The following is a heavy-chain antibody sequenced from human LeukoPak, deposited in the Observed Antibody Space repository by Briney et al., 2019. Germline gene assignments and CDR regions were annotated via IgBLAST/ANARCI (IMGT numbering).Heavy chain of an antibody. CDR1: GFTFSSYG. CDR3: AKDTAAYSSGWSIDY. J-gene: IGHJ4*02. V-gene: IGHV3-30*18. CDR2: ISYDGSNK. D-gene: IGHD6-19*01. Sequence: GGSLRLSCAASGFTFSSYGMHWVRQAPGKGLEWVAVISYDGSNKYYADSVKGRFTISRDNSKNTLYLQMNSLRAEDTAVYYCAKDTAAYSSGWSIDYWGQGTLVTVSS.